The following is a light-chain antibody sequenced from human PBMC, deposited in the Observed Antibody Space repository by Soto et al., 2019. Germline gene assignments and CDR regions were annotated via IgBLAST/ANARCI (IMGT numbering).Light chain of an antibody. J-gene: IGKJ1*01. Sequence: DIQMTQSPSTLSASVGDRVTITCRASQSISRWLAWYQQKPGKAPKVLIWDASSLQRGVPSRFSGSGSGTEFTRTISRLQPDDFATYYCQQYNRYSTWTFGLGTKVELK. CDR1: QSISRW. V-gene: IGKV1-5*01. CDR3: QQYNRYSTWT. CDR2: DAS.